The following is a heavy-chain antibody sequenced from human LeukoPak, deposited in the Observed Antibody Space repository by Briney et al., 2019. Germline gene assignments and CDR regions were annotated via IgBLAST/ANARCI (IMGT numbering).Heavy chain of an antibody. CDR3: AKGLAGYSSSPYFDY. CDR1: GFTFSSYA. CDR2: ISGSGGST. V-gene: IGHV3-23*01. Sequence: GASLRLPCAASGFTFSSYALSWVRQAPGKGLEWVSAISGSGGSTYYADSVKGRFTISRDNSKNTLYLQMNSLRAEDTAVYYCAKGLAGYSSSPYFDYWGQGTLVTVSS. D-gene: IGHD6-13*01. J-gene: IGHJ4*02.